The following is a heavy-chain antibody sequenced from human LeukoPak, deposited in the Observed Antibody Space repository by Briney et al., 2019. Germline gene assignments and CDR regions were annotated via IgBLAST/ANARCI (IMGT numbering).Heavy chain of an antibody. CDR3: ARGFDY. V-gene: IGHV4-4*07. CDR1: GASINNYY. CDR2: IYSSGST. Sequence: PSETLSLTCTVSGASINNYYWTWIRQPAGKGLEWIGRIYSSGSTNYNPSLKSRVSMSVDMSKNQFSLKLRSVTAADTAVYYCARGFDYWGQGTLVTVSS. J-gene: IGHJ4*02.